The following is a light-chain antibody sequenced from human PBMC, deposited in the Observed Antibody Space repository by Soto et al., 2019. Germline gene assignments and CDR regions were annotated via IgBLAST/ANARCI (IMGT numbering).Light chain of an antibody. V-gene: IGLV7-46*01. CDR3: LLSYSGARV. CDR2: ETT. CDR1: TGTVTTGHA. J-gene: IGLJ2*01. Sequence: QAVVTQEPSLTVSPGVTVTLTCGSITGTVTTGHAPYWFQQKPGQAPRTLIYETTNRHSWTPARFSGSLLGGKAALTLSGAQPEDEAEYYCLLSYSGARVFGGGTKLTVL.